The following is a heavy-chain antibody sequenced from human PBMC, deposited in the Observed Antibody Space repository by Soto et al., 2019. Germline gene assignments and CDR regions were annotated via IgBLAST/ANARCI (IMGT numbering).Heavy chain of an antibody. V-gene: IGHV4-30-4*01. Sequence: QVQLQESGPGLVKPSQTLSLTCTVSGGSISSGDYYWSWIRQPPGKGLEWIGYIYYSGSTYYNPSLKSRVTISVDTSKNQFSLKLSSVTAADTAVYYCARESDSLFCSGGSCHSVTNWFDPWGQGTLVTVSS. J-gene: IGHJ5*02. CDR2: IYYSGST. CDR3: ARESDSLFCSGGSCHSVTNWFDP. CDR1: GGSISSGDYY. D-gene: IGHD2-15*01.